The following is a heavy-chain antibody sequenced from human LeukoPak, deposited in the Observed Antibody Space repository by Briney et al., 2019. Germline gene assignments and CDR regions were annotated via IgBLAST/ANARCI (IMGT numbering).Heavy chain of an antibody. CDR3: AKGVGSTGSYFDY. V-gene: IGHV3-23*01. J-gene: IGHJ4*02. CDR1: GFTFSRYA. CDR2: ISGSAGST. D-gene: IGHD1-26*01. Sequence: PGGSLRLSCAASGFTFSRYAMSWVRQAPGKGLEWVSAISGSAGSTHYADSVKGRFTISRDNSKDTLYLQMNSLRADDTAVYYCAKGVGSTGSYFDYWGQGALVTVSS.